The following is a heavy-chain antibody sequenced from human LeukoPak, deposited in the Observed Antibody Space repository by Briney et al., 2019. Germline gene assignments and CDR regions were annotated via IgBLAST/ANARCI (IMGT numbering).Heavy chain of an antibody. Sequence: PSETLSLTCTVSGGSISSSSYFRGWIRQPPGKGLEWIGSISYSGSTYYNPSLKSRVTISVDTSKNQFSLKLSSVTAADTAVFFCARLYWVIWYFDLWGRGTLVSVSS. J-gene: IGHJ2*01. CDR3: ARLYWVIWYFDL. CDR2: ISYSGST. CDR1: GGSISSSSYF. V-gene: IGHV4-39*01. D-gene: IGHD2-21*01.